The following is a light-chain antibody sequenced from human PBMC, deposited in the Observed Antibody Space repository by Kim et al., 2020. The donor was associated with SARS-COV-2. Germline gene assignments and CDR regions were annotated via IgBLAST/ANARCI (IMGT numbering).Light chain of an antibody. V-gene: IGKV3-15*01. Sequence: VSPGERATLTCRASQSLSSNLAWFQQKPGQAPRLLIYGASTRATGIPARFSGSGSGTEFTLTISSLQSEDFSVYYCQQYNNWPLTFGGGTKVDIK. CDR1: QSLSSN. J-gene: IGKJ4*01. CDR2: GAS. CDR3: QQYNNWPLT.